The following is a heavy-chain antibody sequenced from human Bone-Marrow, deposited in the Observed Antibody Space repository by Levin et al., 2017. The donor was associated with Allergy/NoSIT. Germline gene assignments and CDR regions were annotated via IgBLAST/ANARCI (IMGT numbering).Heavy chain of an antibody. Sequence: GGSLRLSCKGSGYSFTSYWIGWVRQMPGKGLEWMGIIYPGDSDTRYSPSFQGQVTISADKSISTAYLQWSSLKASDTAMYYCARISIGYCSGGSCYSAAHNWFDPWGQGTLVTVSS. V-gene: IGHV5-51*01. CDR3: ARISIGYCSGGSCYSAAHNWFDP. CDR2: IYPGDSDT. D-gene: IGHD2-15*01. CDR1: GYSFTSYW. J-gene: IGHJ5*02.